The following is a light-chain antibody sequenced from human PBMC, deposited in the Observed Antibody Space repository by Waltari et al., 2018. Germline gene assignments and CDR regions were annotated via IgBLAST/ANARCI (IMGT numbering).Light chain of an antibody. CDR3: AAWDDSLTGVV. J-gene: IGLJ2*01. CDR1: SSNIGSNT. CDR2: SNN. Sequence: QSVLTQPPSASGAPGQRVTISCSGGSSNIGSNTVNWYQQLPGTAPKLLIYSNNRRPSGVPDPFSGSRSGTSASLAISGHQSEDEADYSCAAWDDSLTGVVFGGGTKLTVL. V-gene: IGLV1-44*01.